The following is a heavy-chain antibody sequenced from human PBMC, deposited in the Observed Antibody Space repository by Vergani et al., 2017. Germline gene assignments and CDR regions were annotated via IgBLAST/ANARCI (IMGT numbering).Heavy chain of an antibody. CDR3: ARGDYYDSSGYYS. Sequence: EVQLVESGGGLVQPGGSLRLSCAASGFTFSSYWMSWVRQAPGKGLEWVANIKQDGSEKYYVDSVKGRFTISRDNAKNSLYLQMNSLRAEDTAVYYCARGDYYDSSGYYSWGQGTLVTVSS. CDR2: IKQDGSEK. J-gene: IGHJ4*02. D-gene: IGHD3-22*01. CDR1: GFTFSSYW. V-gene: IGHV3-7*01.